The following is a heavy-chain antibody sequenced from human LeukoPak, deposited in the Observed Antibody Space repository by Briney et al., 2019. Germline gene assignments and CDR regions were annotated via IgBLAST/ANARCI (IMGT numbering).Heavy chain of an antibody. CDR2: INPNSGGT. D-gene: IGHD3-10*01. CDR1: GYSFTDYF. V-gene: IGHV1-2*02. CDR3: ARADYGSGSSAFDY. J-gene: IGHJ4*02. Sequence: GASVKVSCKASGYSFTDYFIHWVRQAPGQGLEWMGWINPNSGGTNYAQKFQGRVTMTRDTSISTAYMELSRLRSDDTAVYYCARADYGSGSSAFDYWGQGTLVTVSS.